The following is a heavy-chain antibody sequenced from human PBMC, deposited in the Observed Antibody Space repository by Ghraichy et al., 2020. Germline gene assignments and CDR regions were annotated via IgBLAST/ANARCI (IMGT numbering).Heavy chain of an antibody. V-gene: IGHV3-33*01. Sequence: GGSLRLSCAASGFTFSSYGMHWVRQAPGKGLEWVAVIWYDGSNKYYADSVKGRFTISRDNSKNTLYLQMNSLRAEDTAVYYCARDLAYYDSSGSFDYWGQGTLVTVSS. CDR1: GFTFSSYG. CDR3: ARDLAYYDSSGSFDY. CDR2: IWYDGSNK. D-gene: IGHD3-22*01. J-gene: IGHJ4*02.